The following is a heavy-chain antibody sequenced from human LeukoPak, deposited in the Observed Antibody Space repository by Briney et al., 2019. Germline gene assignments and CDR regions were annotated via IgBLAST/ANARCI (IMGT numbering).Heavy chain of an antibody. CDR2: ISYDGSNK. CDR1: GFTFSSYA. D-gene: IGHD3-22*01. J-gene: IGHJ4*02. V-gene: IGHV3-30-3*01. CDR3: PRGSPYDNSGYPFDY. Sequence: GGSLRLSCAASGFTFSSYAMHWVRQAPGKGLEWVAVISYDGSNKYYADSVKGRFTISRDNSKNTLYLQMNSLRAEDTAVYYCPRGSPYDNSGYPFDYWGQGTLVTVSS.